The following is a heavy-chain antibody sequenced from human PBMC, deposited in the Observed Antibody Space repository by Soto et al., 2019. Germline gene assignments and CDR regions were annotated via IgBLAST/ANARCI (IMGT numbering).Heavy chain of an antibody. Sequence: QVQLQESGPGLVKPSQTLSLTCTVSGGSIRNGDYYWNWIRQSPGKGLEWIGYIYYSGTTYYNPTRQRRISISIDTSKNHFSLTLTSVTAADTAMYYCARSPTITVDWFTHWFDPCGQGTLVTVSS. CDR2: IYYSGTT. D-gene: IGHD5-12*01. CDR3: ARSPTITVDWFTHWFDP. CDR1: GGSIRNGDYY. V-gene: IGHV4-30-4*01. J-gene: IGHJ5*02.